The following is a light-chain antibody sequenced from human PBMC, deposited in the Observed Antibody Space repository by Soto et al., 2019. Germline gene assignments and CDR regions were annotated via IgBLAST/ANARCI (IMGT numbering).Light chain of an antibody. Sequence: DIQMTQSPSSLSASVGARVTITSRASQTVLTYLNWYKQNPGQAPKLMIYAASSLQSGVPSRFSGGGSATDFTLTISSLKPEDFETYYCQQSFSTTWTFGHGTKVDIK. CDR3: QQSFSTTWT. V-gene: IGKV1-39*01. J-gene: IGKJ1*01. CDR2: AAS. CDR1: QTVLTY.